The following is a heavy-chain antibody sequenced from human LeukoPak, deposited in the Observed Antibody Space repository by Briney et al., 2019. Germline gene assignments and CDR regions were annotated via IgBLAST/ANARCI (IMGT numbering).Heavy chain of an antibody. CDR1: GFTVITND. V-gene: IGHV3-53*01. CDR2: LYSDGNT. Sequence: PGGSLRLSCAASGFTVITNDMTWVRQAPGKGLEWASVLYSDGNTKYADSVQGRFTISRDNSKNTLYLEMNSLSPDDTAVYYCARGVEPLAANTLAYWGQGILVTVSS. J-gene: IGHJ4*02. CDR3: ARGVEPLAANTLAY. D-gene: IGHD1-14*01.